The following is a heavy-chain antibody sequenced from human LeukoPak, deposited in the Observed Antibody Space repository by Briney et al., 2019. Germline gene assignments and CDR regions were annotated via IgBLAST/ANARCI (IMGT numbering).Heavy chain of an antibody. Sequence: SVKVSCKASGGTFSSYAISWVRQAPGQGLEWMGRIIPILGIANYAQKFQGRVTITADKSTSTAYMELSSLRSEDTAVYYCALRPREGGGYFDYWGQGTLVTVSS. V-gene: IGHV1-69*04. J-gene: IGHJ4*02. D-gene: IGHD2-15*01. CDR2: IIPILGIA. CDR3: ALRPREGGGYFDY. CDR1: GGTFSSYA.